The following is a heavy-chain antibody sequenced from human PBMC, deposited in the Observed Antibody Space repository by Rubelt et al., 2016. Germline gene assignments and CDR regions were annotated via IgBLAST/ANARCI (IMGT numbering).Heavy chain of an antibody. CDR2: INPNSGGT. J-gene: IGHJ4*02. CDR1: GYTFTGYY. D-gene: IGHD3-22*01. V-gene: IGHV1-2*02. Sequence: QVQLVQSGAEVKKPGASVKVSCKASGYTFTGYYMHWVRQAPGQGLEWMGWINPNSGGTNYAQKCRGRVTVARDTCTRTAYRELSRLRSDDTAVYYCARFAIGGHSSGYLFDYWGQGTLVTVSS. CDR3: ARFAIGGHSSGYLFDY.